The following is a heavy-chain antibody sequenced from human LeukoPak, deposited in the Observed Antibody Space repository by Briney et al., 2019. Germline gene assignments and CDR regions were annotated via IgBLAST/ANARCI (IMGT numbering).Heavy chain of an antibody. CDR3: ARGSDYYGSGSYYNVLDY. V-gene: IGHV4-30-4*01. Sequence: SETLSLTCTVSGGSTSSGDYYWSWIRQPPGKGLEWIGYIYYSGSTYYNPSLKSRVTISVDTSKNQFSLKLSSVTAADTAVYYCARGSDYYGSGSYYNVLDYWGQGTLVTVSS. CDR1: GGSTSSGDYY. CDR2: IYYSGST. D-gene: IGHD3-10*01. J-gene: IGHJ4*02.